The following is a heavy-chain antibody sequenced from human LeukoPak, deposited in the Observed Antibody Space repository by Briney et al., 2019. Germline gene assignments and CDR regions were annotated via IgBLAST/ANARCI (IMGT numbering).Heavy chain of an antibody. Sequence: SETLSLTCTVSGGSISSYYWSWIRQPPGKGLEWIGYIYYSGSTNYNPSLKSRVTISVDTSKNQFSLKLSSVTAADTAVYHCARDVGRPGVHWFDPWGQGTLVTVSS. V-gene: IGHV4-59*01. CDR1: GGSISSYY. J-gene: IGHJ5*02. CDR2: IYYSGST. CDR3: ARDVGRPGVHWFDP. D-gene: IGHD3-10*01.